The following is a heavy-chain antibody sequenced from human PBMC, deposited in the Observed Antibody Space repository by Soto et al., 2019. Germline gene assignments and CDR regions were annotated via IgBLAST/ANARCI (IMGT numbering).Heavy chain of an antibody. CDR1: GFTFSVST. CDR2: IRTKTNSFAT. V-gene: IGHV3-73*01. D-gene: IGHD4-17*01. CDR3: IRSYGDNTY. Sequence: EVQLVESGGDLVQPGGSLKLSCAASGFTFSVSTMHWVRQASGKGLERVGRIRTKTNSFATAYAASVTGRFTISRDDSKNAAYLQMTSLKNEDTAMYYCIRSYGDNTYWGQGTLVTVSS. J-gene: IGHJ4*02.